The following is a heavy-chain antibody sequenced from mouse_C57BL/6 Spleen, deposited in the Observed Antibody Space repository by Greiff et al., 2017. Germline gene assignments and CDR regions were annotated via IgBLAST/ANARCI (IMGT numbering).Heavy chain of an antibody. CDR2: IHPNSGST. CDR3: AREDTTRVGYYFDY. J-gene: IGHJ2*01. Sequence: QVQLQQPGAELVKPGASVKLSCKASGYTFTSYWMHWVKQRPGQGLEWIGMIHPNSGSTNYNEKFKSKATLTVDKSSSTAYMQLSSLTSEDSAVYYCAREDTTRVGYYFDYWGQGTTLTVSS. D-gene: IGHD1-1*01. V-gene: IGHV1-64*01. CDR1: GYTFTSYW.